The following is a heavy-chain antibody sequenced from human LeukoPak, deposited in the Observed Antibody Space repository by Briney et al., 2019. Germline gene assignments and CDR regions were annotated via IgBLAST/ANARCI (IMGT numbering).Heavy chain of an antibody. V-gene: IGHV1-18*01. Sequence: GASVKVSCKASGYTSTSYGITWVRQAPGQGLEWMGWISPYNGNTNYAQKFQGRVTMTTDTSTTTAYMELRNLRSDDTAVYYCARGGISTWHYWGQGTLVTVSS. CDR2: ISPYNGNT. D-gene: IGHD6-13*01. J-gene: IGHJ4*02. CDR1: GYTSTSYG. CDR3: ARGGISTWHY.